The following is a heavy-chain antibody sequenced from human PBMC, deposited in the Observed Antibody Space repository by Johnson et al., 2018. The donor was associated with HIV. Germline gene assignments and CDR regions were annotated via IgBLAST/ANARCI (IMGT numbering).Heavy chain of an antibody. Sequence: QVQLMESGGGLAKPAWSPRLSYAASQFTFSSYAMHWVRQAPGKGLEWVAVISFDGRDKDYADSVKGRFTISRANSKNTLYLQMNSLRAEDTAVYYCARDPLTAARWGPMNGGAFDIWGQGTMVTVSS. J-gene: IGHJ3*02. CDR1: QFTFSSYA. CDR3: ARDPLTAARWGPMNGGAFDI. CDR2: ISFDGRDK. V-gene: IGHV3-30*03. D-gene: IGHD6-6*01.